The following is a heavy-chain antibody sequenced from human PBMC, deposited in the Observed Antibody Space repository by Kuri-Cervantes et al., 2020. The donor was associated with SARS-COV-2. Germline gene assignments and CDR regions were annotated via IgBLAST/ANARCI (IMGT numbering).Heavy chain of an antibody. D-gene: IGHD4-11*01. J-gene: IGHJ6*02. CDR3: ARDRATVTTLNGMDV. Sequence: SETLSLTCTVSGGSISSSSYYWGWIRQPPGKGLEWIGSIYYSGSTYYNPSLKSRVTISVDTSKNQFSLKLSSVTAADTAVYYCARDRATVTTLNGMDVWGQGTTVTVSS. CDR2: IYYSGST. V-gene: IGHV4-39*07. CDR1: GGSISSSSYY.